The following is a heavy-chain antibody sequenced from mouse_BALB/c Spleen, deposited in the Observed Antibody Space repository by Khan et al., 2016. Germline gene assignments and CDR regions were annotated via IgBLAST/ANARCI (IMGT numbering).Heavy chain of an antibody. Sequence: EVQRQESGPGLVKPSQSLSLTCSVIGYSITSGYYWNWIRQFPGNKLEWMGYISYSGSTSYNPSLKSRISITRDTSKNQFFLQLNSVTTEDTATYYCARYYDYDYFDYWGQGTTLTVST. D-gene: IGHD2-4*01. J-gene: IGHJ2*01. CDR3: ARYYDYDYFDY. V-gene: IGHV3-2*02. CDR1: GYSITSGYY. CDR2: ISYSGST.